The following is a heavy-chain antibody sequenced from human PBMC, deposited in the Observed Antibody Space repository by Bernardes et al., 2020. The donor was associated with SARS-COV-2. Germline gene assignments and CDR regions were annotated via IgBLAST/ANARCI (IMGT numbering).Heavy chain of an antibody. Sequence: GSLRLSFAASGFTFSNFRMSWVRPAPGKGLEWMSTISGSGEGTHYVDSVKGRFTVSRDNSKNTLYLQMNSLRVEDTAVYYCAKDCSTDPCDSWGQGTMVTVSS. CDR2: ISGSGEGT. D-gene: IGHD2-21*01. CDR1: GFTFSNFR. V-gene: IGHV3-23*01. J-gene: IGHJ5*02. CDR3: AKDCSTDPCDS.